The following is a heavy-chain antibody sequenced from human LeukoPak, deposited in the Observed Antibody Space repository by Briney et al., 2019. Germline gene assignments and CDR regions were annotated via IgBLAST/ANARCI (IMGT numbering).Heavy chain of an antibody. Sequence: SETLSLTCTVSGGSISSGGYYWNWIRQHPGKGLEWIGYIYYSGSTYYNPSLKSRVTISVDKTKNQFSLKLSTVTAAATAVYYCARDSGQQVDYWGQGTLVTVSS. D-gene: IGHD6-13*01. V-gene: IGHV4-31*03. J-gene: IGHJ4*02. CDR1: GGSISSGGYY. CDR3: ARDSGQQVDY. CDR2: IYYSGST.